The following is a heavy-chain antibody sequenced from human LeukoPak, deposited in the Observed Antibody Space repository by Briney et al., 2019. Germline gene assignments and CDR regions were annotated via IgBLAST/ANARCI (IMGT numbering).Heavy chain of an antibody. CDR3: ARVLMVRGVLGFDP. D-gene: IGHD3-10*01. V-gene: IGHV6-1*01. CDR1: GDSVSSNSAA. CDR2: TYYRSKWYN. J-gene: IGHJ5*02. Sequence: SQTLSLTCAISGDSVSSNSAAWNWIRQSPSRGLEWPGRTYYRSKWYNDYAVSVKSRITINPDTSKNQFSLQLNSVTPEDTAVYYCARVLMVRGVLGFDPWGQGTLVTVSS.